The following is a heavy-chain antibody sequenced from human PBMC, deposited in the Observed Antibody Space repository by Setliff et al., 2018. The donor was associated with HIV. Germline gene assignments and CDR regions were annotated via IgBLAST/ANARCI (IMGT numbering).Heavy chain of an antibody. D-gene: IGHD3-22*01. J-gene: IGHJ4*02. CDR3: TSSGANYYDRSVYPGY. CDR2: IKSKIDAETT. Sequence: GGSLRLSCAASGFTFNYAWMGWVRQAPGKGLEWVGRIKSKIDAETTDYAAPVKGRFTISRDDSKNTVYLQLNSLKTEDTAVYYCTSSGANYYDRSVYPGYWGQGTLVTVSS. V-gene: IGHV3-15*01. CDR1: GFTFNYAW.